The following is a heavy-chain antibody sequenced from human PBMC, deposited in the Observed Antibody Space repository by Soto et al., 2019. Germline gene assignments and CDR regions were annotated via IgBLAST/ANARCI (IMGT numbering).Heavy chain of an antibody. CDR2: IVVDSGNT. Sequence: ASVKVSCKASGLTFTSSAVQWVRQARGQRLEWIGWIVVDSGNTNYAQKFQERVTITRDMSTSTAYMELSGLRSEDTAVYYCAAGIVVVPAASTTFGMDVWRQGTTVTVSS. CDR3: AAGIVVVPAASTTFGMDV. V-gene: IGHV1-58*01. J-gene: IGHJ6*02. CDR1: GLTFTSSA. D-gene: IGHD2-2*01.